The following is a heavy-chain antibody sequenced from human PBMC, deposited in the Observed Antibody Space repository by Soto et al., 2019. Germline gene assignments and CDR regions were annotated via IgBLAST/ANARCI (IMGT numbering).Heavy chain of an antibody. Sequence: EVQLLESGGGLVQPGGSLRLSCAASGFTFSSYAMRWVRQAPGKGLEWVSAISGSGGSTYYADSVKGRFTISRDNSKNALHLQMSSLRAEDTVVHYCAKDLEGSGWYPNRETGYYFAYWGQGTLVTVSS. CDR2: ISGSGGST. J-gene: IGHJ4*02. V-gene: IGHV3-23*01. CDR1: GFTFSSYA. D-gene: IGHD6-13*01. CDR3: AKDLEGSGWYPNRETGYYFAY.